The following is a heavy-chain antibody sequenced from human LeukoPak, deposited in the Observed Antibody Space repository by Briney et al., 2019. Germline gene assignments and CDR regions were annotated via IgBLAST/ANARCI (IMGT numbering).Heavy chain of an antibody. CDR1: GGTFSSYT. V-gene: IGHV1-69*02. Sequence: SAKVSCKASGGTFSSYTISWVRQAPGQGLEWMGRIIPILGIANYAQKFQGRVTITADKSTSTAYMELSSLRSEDTAVYYCARTYYYGSGSQNWFDPWGQGTLVTVSS. CDR3: ARTYYYGSGSQNWFDP. D-gene: IGHD3-10*01. J-gene: IGHJ5*02. CDR2: IIPILGIA.